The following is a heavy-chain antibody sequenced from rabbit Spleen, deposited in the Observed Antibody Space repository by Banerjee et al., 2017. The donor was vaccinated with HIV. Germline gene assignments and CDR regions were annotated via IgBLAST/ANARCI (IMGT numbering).Heavy chain of an antibody. V-gene: IGHV1S40*01. CDR2: IETGSSDFT. J-gene: IGHJ4*01. Sequence: QSLEESGGDLVKPGASLTLTCTASGVSFSGSSYICWVRQAPGKGLEWIACIETGSSDFTYYASWAKGRFTISKTSSTTVTLQMTSLTAADTATYFCARFYAGYGDFGYAAMWGPGTLVTVS. CDR3: ARFYAGYGDFGYAAM. D-gene: IGHD7-1*01. CDR1: GVSFSGSSY.